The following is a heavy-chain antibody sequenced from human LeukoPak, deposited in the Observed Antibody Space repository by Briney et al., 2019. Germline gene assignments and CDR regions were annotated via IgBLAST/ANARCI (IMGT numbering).Heavy chain of an antibody. CDR1: GGTFSNYV. CDR2: SIPVFGTA. V-gene: IGHV1-69*13. CDR3: ARAVTGTTSYYYYYMDV. D-gene: IGHD1-20*01. J-gene: IGHJ6*03. Sequence: SVKVSCKASGGTFSNYVISWVRQAPGQGLEWMGGSIPVFGTANYAQKFQGRVTITADESTNTAYMELSSLRSDDTAVYYCARAVTGTTSYYYYYMDVWGKGTTVTISS.